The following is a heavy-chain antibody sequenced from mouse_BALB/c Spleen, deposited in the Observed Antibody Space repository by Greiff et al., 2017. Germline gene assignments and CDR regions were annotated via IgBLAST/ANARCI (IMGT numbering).Heavy chain of an antibody. J-gene: IGHJ4*01. Sequence: VQGVESGPGLVAPSQSLSITCTVSGFSLTDYGVSWIRQPPGKGLEWLGVIWGGGSTYYNSALKSRLSISKDNSKSQVFLKMNSLQTDDTAMYYCAKTNYYGSSYVDYAMDYWGQGTSVTVSS. V-gene: IGHV2-6-5*01. CDR1: GFSLTDYG. CDR2: IWGGGST. D-gene: IGHD1-1*01. CDR3: AKTNYYGSSYVDYAMDY.